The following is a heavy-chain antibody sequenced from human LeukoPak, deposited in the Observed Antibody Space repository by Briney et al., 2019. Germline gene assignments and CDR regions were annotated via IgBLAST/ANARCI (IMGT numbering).Heavy chain of an antibody. CDR3: ARDFDGLTYGMDV. V-gene: IGHV1-69*04. J-gene: IGHJ6*02. CDR2: IITILGIA. D-gene: IGHD3-16*01. Sequence: SVKVSCNASGGTFSSYAISWVRQAPGQGLDWMGRIITILGIANYAQKFQGRVTITADKSTSTAYMEMSSLRSEDTAVYYCARDFDGLTYGMDVWGQGTTVTVSS. CDR1: GGTFSSYA.